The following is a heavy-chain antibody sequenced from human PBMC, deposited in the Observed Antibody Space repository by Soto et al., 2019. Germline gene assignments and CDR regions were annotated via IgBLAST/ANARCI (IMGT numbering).Heavy chain of an antibody. V-gene: IGHV1-3*01. J-gene: IGHJ6*02. D-gene: IGHD3-10*01. Sequence: KRLEWMGWINAGNGNTKYSQKFQGRVTITRDTSASTAYMELSSLRSEDTAVYYCARDVEYYGSGSSALGGMDVWGQGTTVIVS. CDR3: ARDVEYYGSGSSALGGMDV. CDR2: INAGNGNT.